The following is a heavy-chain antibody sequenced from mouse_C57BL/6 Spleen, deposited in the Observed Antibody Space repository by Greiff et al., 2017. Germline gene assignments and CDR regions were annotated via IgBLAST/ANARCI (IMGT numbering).Heavy chain of an antibody. CDR2: ISYDGSN. Sequence: EVQVVESGPGLVKPSQSLSLTCSVTGYSITSGYYWNWIRQVPGNKLEWMGYISYDGSNNYNPSLKNRISITRDTSTNQFFLKLKYVTTEDTATCYCARADSCGYFDVWGTGTTVTVSS. CDR3: ARADSCGYFDV. CDR1: GYSITSGYY. V-gene: IGHV3-6*01. J-gene: IGHJ1*03. D-gene: IGHD3-2*01.